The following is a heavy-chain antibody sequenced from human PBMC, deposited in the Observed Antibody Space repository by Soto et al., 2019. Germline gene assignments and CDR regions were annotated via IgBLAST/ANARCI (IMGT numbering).Heavy chain of an antibody. Sequence: GGSLRLSCAASGFTFSDSYMSWIRQGPGKGLEWLGRIKSKVDGGTADYGAATKGRFNISRDDLKNMLYLQMNSLKPDDTAVYYCTTLSYLYYDGMDVWGQVTTVTVSS. CDR1: GFTFSDSY. D-gene: IGHD2-2*01. CDR3: TTLSYLYYDGMDV. J-gene: IGHJ6*02. CDR2: IKSKVDGGTA. V-gene: IGHV3-15*01.